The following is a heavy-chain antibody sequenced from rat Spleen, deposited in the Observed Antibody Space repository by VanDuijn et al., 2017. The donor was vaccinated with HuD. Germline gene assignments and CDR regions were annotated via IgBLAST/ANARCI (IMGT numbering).Heavy chain of an antibody. CDR1: GFTFNDYW. V-gene: IGHV5-31*01. CDR2: ISNTGGTT. J-gene: IGHJ2*01. CDR3: VREDLGINY. D-gene: IGHD1-9*01. Sequence: EVQLVESGGGLVQPGRSLKLSCVASGFTFNDYWMTWIRQAPGKGLEWVASISNTGGTTYYPDSMKGRFTISRDIARSTLYLQMNSLRSADTATYYCVREDLGINYWGQGVMVTVSS.